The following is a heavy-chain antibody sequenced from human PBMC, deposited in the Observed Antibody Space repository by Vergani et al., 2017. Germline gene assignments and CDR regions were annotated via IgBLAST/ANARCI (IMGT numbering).Heavy chain of an antibody. V-gene: IGHV3-48*04. CDR2: ISSSSSTI. J-gene: IGHJ4*03. Sequence: EVQLVESGGGLVQPGGSLRLSCAASGFTFSSYSMNWVRQAPGKGLEWVSYISSSSSTIYYADSVKGRFTISRDNDKNSLYLQMNSLRAEDTAGYYCARAPRGYDSSGYSDYWGQGTTVTVSS. CDR1: GFTFSSYS. D-gene: IGHD3-22*01. CDR3: ARAPRGYDSSGYSDY.